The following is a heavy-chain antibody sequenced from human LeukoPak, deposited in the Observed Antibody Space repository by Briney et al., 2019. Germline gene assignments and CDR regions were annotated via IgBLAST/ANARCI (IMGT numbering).Heavy chain of an antibody. CDR2: VTGSGDST. CDR1: GFTFSSYA. J-gene: IGHJ4*02. Sequence: GGSLRLSCAASGFTFSSYAMSWVRQAPGKGLEWVSTVTGSGDSTYYADSVKGRFTISRDNSKNTLYLQMNSLRADDTAVYYCAKGGRSIPFDNWGQGTLVTVSS. V-gene: IGHV3-23*01. D-gene: IGHD2-21*01. CDR3: AKGGRSIPFDN.